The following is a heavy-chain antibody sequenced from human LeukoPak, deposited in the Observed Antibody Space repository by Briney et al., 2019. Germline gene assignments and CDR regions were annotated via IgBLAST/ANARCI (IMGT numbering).Heavy chain of an antibody. CDR2: ISSSSSTT. CDR1: GFTFSSYS. D-gene: IGHD6-13*01. CDR3: ARAAAAYWYFDL. Sequence: GGTLRLSCVASGFTFSSYSMNWVRQAPGKGLEWVSYISSSSSTTYYADSVKGRFTISRDNAKNSLYLQMNSLRAEDTAVYYCARAAAAYWYFDLWGRGTLVTVSS. J-gene: IGHJ2*01. V-gene: IGHV3-48*01.